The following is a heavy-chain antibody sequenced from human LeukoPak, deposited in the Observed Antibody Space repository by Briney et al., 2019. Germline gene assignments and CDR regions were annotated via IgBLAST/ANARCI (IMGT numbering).Heavy chain of an antibody. V-gene: IGHV3-72*01. D-gene: IGHD3-16*01. Sequence: GGSLTLSCAASGFTFSDHYMDWVRQAPGKGLEWVGRIRNKANSYTTEYAASVKGRFTISRDDSKNSLYLQMNSLKTEDTAVYYCARASIIMTPYYFDYWGQGTLVTVSS. CDR1: GFTFSDHY. CDR3: ARASIIMTPYYFDY. J-gene: IGHJ4*02. CDR2: IRNKANSYTT.